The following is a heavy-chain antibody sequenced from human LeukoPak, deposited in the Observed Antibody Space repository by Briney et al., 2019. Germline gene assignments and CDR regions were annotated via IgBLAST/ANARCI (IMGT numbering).Heavy chain of an antibody. CDR3: GKTTVGYSSGQKPAWPVDY. Sequence: GGPLRLSCESAGFSFSSHTTYLVREAPGEVLEWVAGIFGGAGGPTSEDSVKGRSTTSRYNSRNTVSLKTHSLRADDTAVYYCGKTTVGYSSGQKPAWPVDYWGQGTLVTVSS. J-gene: IGHJ4*02. V-gene: IGHV3-23*01. CDR2: IFGGAGGP. CDR1: GFSFSSHT. D-gene: IGHD5-18*01.